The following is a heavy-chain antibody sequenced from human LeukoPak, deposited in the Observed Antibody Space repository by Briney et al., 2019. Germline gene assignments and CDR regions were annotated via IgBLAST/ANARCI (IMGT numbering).Heavy chain of an antibody. CDR3: ARDREYYYDSSGYSYVSDY. Sequence: SVKVSCKASGGTFSSYAISWVRQAPGQGLEWMGRIIPIFGTANHAQKFQGRVTITADKSTSTAYMELSSLRSEDTAVYYCARDREYYYDSSGYSYVSDYWGQGTLVTVSS. D-gene: IGHD3-22*01. CDR1: GGTFSSYA. V-gene: IGHV1-69*06. CDR2: IIPIFGTA. J-gene: IGHJ4*02.